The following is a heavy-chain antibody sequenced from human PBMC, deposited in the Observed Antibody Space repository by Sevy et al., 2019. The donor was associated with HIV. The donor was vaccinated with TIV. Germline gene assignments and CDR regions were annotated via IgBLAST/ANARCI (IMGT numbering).Heavy chain of an antibody. V-gene: IGHV3-30*15. D-gene: IGHD2-8*02. J-gene: IGHJ4*02. CDR2: ISYDGRIK. Sequence: GGSLRLSCAASGFTFNSHGFHWVRQAPGKGLEWVALISYDGRIKYYADSVKGRFIISRDDARNTLDLQMSGLRAEDTAVYYCAGEGGHIAAWSPGNSWGQGTLVTVSS. CDR1: GFTFNSHG. CDR3: AGEGGHIAAWSPGNS.